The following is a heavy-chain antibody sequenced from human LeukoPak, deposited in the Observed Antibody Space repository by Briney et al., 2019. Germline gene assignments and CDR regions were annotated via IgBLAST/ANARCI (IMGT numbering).Heavy chain of an antibody. CDR2: ISYSGST. V-gene: IGHV4-61*01. D-gene: IGHD3-16*01. CDR3: ARGGQLWPRDDY. Sequence: SGTLSLTCTVSGGSFSSGSYYWSWIRQPPGKGLEWIGYISYSGSTNYNPSLKSRVTISADTSKNQFSLKLSSVTAADTAVYYCARGGQLWPRDDYWGQGTLVTVSS. CDR1: GGSFSSGSYY. J-gene: IGHJ4*02.